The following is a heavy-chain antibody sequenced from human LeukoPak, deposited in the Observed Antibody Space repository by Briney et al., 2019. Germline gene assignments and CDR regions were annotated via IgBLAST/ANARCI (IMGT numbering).Heavy chain of an antibody. CDR2: ISSSSSYI. CDR1: GFTFSSYR. V-gene: IGHV3-21*01. D-gene: IGHD6-13*01. J-gene: IGHJ4*02. Sequence: GGSLRLSCAASGFTFSSYRMNWVRQAPGKGLEWVSSISSSSSYIYYADSVKGRFTISRDNAKNSLYLQMNSLRAEDTAVYYCARELVYGRAAAFDYWGQGTLVTVSS. CDR3: ARELVYGRAAAFDY.